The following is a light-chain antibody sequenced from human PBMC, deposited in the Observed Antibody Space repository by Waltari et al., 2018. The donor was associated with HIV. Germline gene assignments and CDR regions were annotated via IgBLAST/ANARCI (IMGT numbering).Light chain of an antibody. Sequence: SSELTQDPHVSVALGQTVNITCQGDSLRTYYATWYQQKPGQAPALVFYGTTHRPSGIAGRFSGSTSRDTASLTRTGAQAEDEADYYCCSMVSSNTRVFGGGTKLTVL. CDR2: GTT. V-gene: IGLV3-19*01. CDR3: CSMVSSNTRV. CDR1: SLRTYY. J-gene: IGLJ2*01.